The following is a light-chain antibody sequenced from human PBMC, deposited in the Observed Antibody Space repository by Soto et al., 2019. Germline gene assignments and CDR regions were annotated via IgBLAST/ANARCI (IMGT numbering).Light chain of an antibody. J-gene: IGKJ1*01. CDR1: QNVATN. CDR2: GAS. Sequence: IVMTQSQVTLSMSPGDRATLSCRASQNVATNVAWYQQKPGQAPRLLIYGASIRATGVPDRFSGSGSGTEFTLTIDSLQSEDFAVFYCHQSTSGLRTFGRGTRVEV. V-gene: IGKV3-15*01. CDR3: HQSTSGLRT.